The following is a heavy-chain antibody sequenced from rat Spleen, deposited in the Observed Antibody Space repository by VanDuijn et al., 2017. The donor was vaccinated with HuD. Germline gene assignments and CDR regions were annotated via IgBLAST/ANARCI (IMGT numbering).Heavy chain of an antibody. Sequence: EVQLVESGGGLVQPGRSLKISCAASGFTFSNYDMAWVRQAPTKGLEWVASISYDGSSTYYRDSVKGRFTISRDNAKNTLYLQMNSLRSEDTATYFCTRGGNYDFDYWGQGVMVTVSS. V-gene: IGHV5-29*01. CDR2: ISYDGSST. D-gene: IGHD1-10*01. CDR1: GFTFSNYD. CDR3: TRGGNYDFDY. J-gene: IGHJ2*01.